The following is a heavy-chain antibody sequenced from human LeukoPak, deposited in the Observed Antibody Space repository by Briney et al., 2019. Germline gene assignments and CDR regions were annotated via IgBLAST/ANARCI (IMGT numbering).Heavy chain of an antibody. V-gene: IGHV3-30*01. CDR2: ISYDGSNK. J-gene: IGHJ4*02. CDR3: ARDQAGSGSYPTTPDY. D-gene: IGHD3-10*01. CDR1: GFTFSSYA. Sequence: PGRSLRLSCAASGFTFSSYAMHWVRQAPGKGLEWVVVISYDGSNKYYADSVKGRFTISRDNSKNTLYLQMNSLRAEDTAVYYCARDQAGSGSYPTTPDYWGQGTLVTVSS.